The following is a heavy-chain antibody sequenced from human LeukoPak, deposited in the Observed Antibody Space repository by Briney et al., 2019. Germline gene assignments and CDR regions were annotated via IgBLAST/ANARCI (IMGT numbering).Heavy chain of an antibody. Sequence: GASVKVSCKASGYTFTSCDINWVRQATGQGLEWMGWMNPNSGNTGYGQSFQGRITMTRDISMGTAYMELSNLTSEDTAIYYCTRGSSGRRDNWGQGTLVIVSP. V-gene: IGHV1-8*01. CDR2: MNPNSGNT. J-gene: IGHJ4*02. CDR3: TRGSSGRRDN. D-gene: IGHD6-19*01. CDR1: GYTFTSCD.